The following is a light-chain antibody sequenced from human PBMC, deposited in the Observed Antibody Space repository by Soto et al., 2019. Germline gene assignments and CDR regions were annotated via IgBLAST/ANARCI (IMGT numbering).Light chain of an antibody. V-gene: IGLV2-14*01. CDR3: SSYTSSSTLYV. Sequence: QSLLTQPASVSGSPGQSITISCTGTISDVGGYNYVSWYQQHPGKAPKLMIYEVSNRPSGVSNRFSGSKYGNTASLTISGLQAEDEADYYCSSYTSSSTLYVFGTGTKVTVL. CDR2: EVS. J-gene: IGLJ1*01. CDR1: ISDVGGYNY.